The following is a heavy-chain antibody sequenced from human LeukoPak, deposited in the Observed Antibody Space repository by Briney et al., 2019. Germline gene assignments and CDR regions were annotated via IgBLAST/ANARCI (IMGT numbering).Heavy chain of an antibody. Sequence: SETLSLTCTVSGGSISSYYWTWIRQPPGKGLEWIGYIYNTGGTYYNPSLKSRVTISVDRSKNQFSLKLSSVTAADTAVYYCAREVTIFGVVIIGYFDYWGQGTLVTVSS. D-gene: IGHD3-3*01. CDR3: AREVTIFGVVIIGYFDY. V-gene: IGHV4-59*12. J-gene: IGHJ4*02. CDR2: IYNTGGT. CDR1: GGSISSYY.